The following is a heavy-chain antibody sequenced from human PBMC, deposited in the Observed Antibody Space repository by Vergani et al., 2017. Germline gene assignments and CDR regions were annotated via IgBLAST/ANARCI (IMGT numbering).Heavy chain of an antibody. V-gene: IGHV3-33*01. J-gene: IGHJ6*02. CDR1: GFTFSSYG. Sequence: QVQLVESGGGVVQPGRSLRLSCAASGFTFSSYGMHWVRQAPGKGLEWVAVIWYDGSNKYYADSVTGRFTISRDKSKNTLYLKMNSLRAEDTAVYYWARDQRVPAAAHYYYYGMDVWGQGTTVTVSS. CDR2: IWYDGSNK. CDR3: ARDQRVPAAAHYYYYGMDV. D-gene: IGHD2-2*01.